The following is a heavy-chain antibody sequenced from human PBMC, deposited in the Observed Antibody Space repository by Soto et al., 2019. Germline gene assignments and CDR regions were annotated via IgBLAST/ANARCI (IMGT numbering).Heavy chain of an antibody. D-gene: IGHD3-22*01. CDR2: IYSAGSA. J-gene: IGHJ4*02. Sequence: GGSLRLSCAASGFTVSSYYMSWVRQAPGKGLEWVSVIYSAGSADFADSVKGRFTISRDNSKNTLYLQMSSLRAEDTAVYYCTTTQLWYYYDSGAYRKTVSNDYRGQGT. CDR1: GFTVSSYY. V-gene: IGHV3-66*01. CDR3: TTTQLWYYYDSGAYRKTVSNDY.